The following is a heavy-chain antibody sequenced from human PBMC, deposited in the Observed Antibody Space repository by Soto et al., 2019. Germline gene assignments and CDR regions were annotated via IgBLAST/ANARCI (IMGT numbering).Heavy chain of an antibody. CDR3: AREGVTMVRERDDDAFDI. V-gene: IGHV1-18*01. CDR1: GGTFSSYG. D-gene: IGHD3-10*01. J-gene: IGHJ3*02. CDR2: ISAYNGNT. Sequence: ASVKVSCKASGGTFSSYGISWVRQAPGQGLEWMGWISAYNGNTNYAQKLQGRVTMTTDTSTSTAYMELRSLRSDDTAVYYCAREGVTMVRERDDDAFDIWGQGTMVTVSS.